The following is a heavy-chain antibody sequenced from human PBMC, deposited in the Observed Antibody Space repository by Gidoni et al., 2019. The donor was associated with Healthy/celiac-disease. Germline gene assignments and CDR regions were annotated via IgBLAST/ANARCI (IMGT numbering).Heavy chain of an antibody. CDR3: ARGAPNFYSSPRDY. Sequence: QVQLVESGGGVVQPGRSLRLSCAASGFTFSRYGMHWVRQAPGKGLEWVAVIWYDGSNKYYADSVKGRFTISRDNSKNTLCLQMNSLRAEDTAVYYCARGAPNFYSSPRDYWGQGTLVTVSS. D-gene: IGHD6-13*01. CDR1: GFTFSRYG. CDR2: IWYDGSNK. J-gene: IGHJ4*02. V-gene: IGHV3-33*01.